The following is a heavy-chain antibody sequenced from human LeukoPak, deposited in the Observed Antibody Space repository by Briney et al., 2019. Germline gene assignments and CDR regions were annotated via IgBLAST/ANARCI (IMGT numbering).Heavy chain of an antibody. V-gene: IGHV4-59*12. CDR3: AKVVCGGDCWRPQMRYYYFDL. D-gene: IGHD2-21*02. CDR2: IYYSGST. Sequence: PSETLSLTCTVSGGSINSNYWGWIRQPPGKGLEWIGYIYYSGSTNHNPSLESRVTISIDTSKNQYSLKLSSVTAADTAVYYCAKVVCGGDCWRPQMRYYYFDLWGRGTLVTVSS. J-gene: IGHJ2*01. CDR1: GGSINSNY.